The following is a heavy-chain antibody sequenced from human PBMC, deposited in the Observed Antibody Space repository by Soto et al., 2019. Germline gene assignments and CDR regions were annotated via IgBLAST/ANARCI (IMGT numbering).Heavy chain of an antibody. CDR3: ARGYFDS. J-gene: IGHJ4*02. CDR1: GYSFTTYY. V-gene: IGHV1-46*01. CDR2: INPSGGST. Sequence: VASVKVSCKASGYSFTTYYMHWVRQAPGQGLEWMGIINPSGGSTSYTHNFQGRVTMTRDTSTSTVYMELSSLRSDDTAIYYCARGYFDSWGQGTLVTVS.